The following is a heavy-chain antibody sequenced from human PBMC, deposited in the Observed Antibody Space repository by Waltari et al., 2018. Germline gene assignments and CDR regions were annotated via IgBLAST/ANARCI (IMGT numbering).Heavy chain of an antibody. CDR3: AKDLKGAWTIDY. J-gene: IGHJ4*02. V-gene: IGHV3-30*02. D-gene: IGHD1-26*01. CDR2: IQPDGGDK. CDR1: GFRFRAYA. Sequence: QVHLVESGGGVVQPGGSLGLSCARSGFRFRAYAMYWVRQAPGKGLEWVAHIQPDGGDKFYGDSVKGRFSISRDDSRNTLFLQMNSLRDEDTAVYYCAKDLKGAWTIDYWGQGTLVTVSS.